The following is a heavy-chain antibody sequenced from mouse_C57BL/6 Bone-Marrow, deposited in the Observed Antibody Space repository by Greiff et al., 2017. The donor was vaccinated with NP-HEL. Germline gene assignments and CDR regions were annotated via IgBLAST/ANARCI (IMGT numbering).Heavy chain of an antibody. Sequence: EVQLVESGPGLVKPSQSLSLTCSVTGYSITSGYYWNWIRQFPGNKLEWMGYISYDGSNNYNPSLKNRISITRDTSKNQFFLKLNSVTTEDTATYYCARDLRGNMDYWGQGTSVTVSS. CDR2: ISYDGSN. CDR3: ARDLRGNMDY. V-gene: IGHV3-6*01. J-gene: IGHJ4*01. D-gene: IGHD1-1*01. CDR1: GYSITSGYY.